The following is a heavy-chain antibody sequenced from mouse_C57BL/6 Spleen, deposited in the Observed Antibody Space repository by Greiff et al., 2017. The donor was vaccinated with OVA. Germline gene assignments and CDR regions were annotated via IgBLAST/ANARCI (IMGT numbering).Heavy chain of an antibody. V-gene: IGHV1-85*01. CDR3: ARSGGYGSSPAWFAY. D-gene: IGHD1-1*01. J-gene: IGHJ3*01. CDR1: GYTFTSYD. CDR2: IYPRDGST. Sequence: VQLVESGPELVKPGASVKLSCKASGYTFTSYDINWVKQRPGQGLEWIGWIYPRDGSTKYNEKFKGKATLTVDTSSSTAYMELHSLTSEDSAVYFCARSGGYGSSPAWFAYWGQGTLVTVSA.